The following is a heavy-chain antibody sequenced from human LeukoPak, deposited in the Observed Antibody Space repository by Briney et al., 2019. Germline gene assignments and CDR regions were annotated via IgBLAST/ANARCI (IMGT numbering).Heavy chain of an antibody. CDR2: INHSGRT. CDR1: GGSISSYY. Sequence: PSETLSLTCTVSGGSISSYYWTWIRQPPGKGLEWIGEINHSGRTNYNPSLKSRVTISIDTSKNQFSLKLRSVTAADTAVYYCARWRTSRDYWGQGTLVTVSS. J-gene: IGHJ4*02. V-gene: IGHV4-34*01. CDR3: ARWRTSRDY. D-gene: IGHD1-1*01.